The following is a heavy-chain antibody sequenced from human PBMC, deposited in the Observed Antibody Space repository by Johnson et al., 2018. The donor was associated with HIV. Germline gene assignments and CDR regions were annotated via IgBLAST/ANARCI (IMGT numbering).Heavy chain of an antibody. D-gene: IGHD5-18*01. CDR1: GFTFSSYW. J-gene: IGHJ3*02. CDR2: IYSGGNT. Sequence: VQLVESGGGLVQPGGSLRLSCAASGFTFSSYWMSWVRQAPGKGLEWVSVIYSGGNTYYADSVKGRFTISRDNSKNTLYLQMNSLRVEDTAVYYCARDRGGYSYGYDSDAFDIWGQGTMVTVSS. V-gene: IGHV3-66*01. CDR3: ARDRGGYSYGYDSDAFDI.